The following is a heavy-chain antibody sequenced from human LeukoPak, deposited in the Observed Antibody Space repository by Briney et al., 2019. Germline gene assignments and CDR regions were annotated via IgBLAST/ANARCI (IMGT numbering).Heavy chain of an antibody. V-gene: IGHV3-74*01. CDR3: ASERWLQY. J-gene: IGHJ4*02. Sequence: PGRSLRLSCVASGFTFSSYWMHWVRQAPGKGLVWVSRINNDGSSTNYANSVKGRFTISRDNAKNTLYLQMNSLRVEDTGVYYCASERWLQYWGQGTLVTVSS. D-gene: IGHD5-24*01. CDR1: GFTFSSYW. CDR2: INNDGSST.